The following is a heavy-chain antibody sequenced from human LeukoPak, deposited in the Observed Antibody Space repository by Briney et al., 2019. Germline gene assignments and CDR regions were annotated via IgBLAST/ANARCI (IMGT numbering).Heavy chain of an antibody. CDR2: IKKDGSEK. CDR1: RFIISGYW. CDR3: ARDASRGYTYGYGDL. V-gene: IGHV3-7*01. J-gene: IGHJ4*02. Sequence: GGSLRLSCAAARFIISGYWMNCVRQAAGKGLEWGANIKKDGSEKYYVDSVKGRFTISRDNAKNSLYLEMNSLRAEDTAVYYCARDASRGYTYGYGDLWGQGTLVTVPS. D-gene: IGHD5-18*01.